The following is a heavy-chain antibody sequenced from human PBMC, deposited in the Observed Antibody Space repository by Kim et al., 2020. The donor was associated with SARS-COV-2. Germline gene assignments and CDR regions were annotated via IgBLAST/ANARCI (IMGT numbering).Heavy chain of an antibody. J-gene: IGHJ1*01. CDR3: ARGAYSSGWYRVGFQH. Sequence: SETLSLTCAVYGGSFSGYYWSWIRQPPGKGLEWIGEINHSGSTNYNPSLKSRVTISVDTSKNQFSLKLSSVTAADTAVYYCARGAYSSGWYRVGFQHWGQGTLVTVSS. CDR1: GGSFSGYY. V-gene: IGHV4-34*01. CDR2: INHSGST. D-gene: IGHD6-19*01.